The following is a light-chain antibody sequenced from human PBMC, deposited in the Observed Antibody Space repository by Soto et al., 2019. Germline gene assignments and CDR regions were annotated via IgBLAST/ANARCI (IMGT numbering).Light chain of an antibody. J-gene: IGKJ2*01. V-gene: IGKV3-20*01. CDR2: GAS. CDR1: QTVNSAY. Sequence: EIVLTQSPGTLSLSPGERATLSCKTSQTVNSAYLAWYQHKPGQAPRLLIYGASSRALGIPDRFSGSGAGTDFTLTISRLEREDFAVYYCQQYVTSPLMYTFGQGTKLEI. CDR3: QQYVTSPLMYT.